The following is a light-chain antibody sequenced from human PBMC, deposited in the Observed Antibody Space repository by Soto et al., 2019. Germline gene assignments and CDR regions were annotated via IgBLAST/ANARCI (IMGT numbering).Light chain of an antibody. V-gene: IGLV2-14*01. CDR1: SSDFGGYNY. CDR2: EVT. Sequence: QSVLTQPASVSGSPGQSITISCTGTSSDFGGYNYVSWYQHLPGKAPKLMIYEVTNRPSGVSNRFSGSKSANTASLTISGLQAEDEADYYCSSSKSSNTWVFGGGTKLTVL. J-gene: IGLJ3*02. CDR3: SSSKSSNTWV.